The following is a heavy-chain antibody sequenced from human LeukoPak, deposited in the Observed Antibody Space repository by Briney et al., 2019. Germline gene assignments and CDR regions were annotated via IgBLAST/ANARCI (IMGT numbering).Heavy chain of an antibody. V-gene: IGHV3-23*01. J-gene: IGHJ4*02. D-gene: IGHD6-13*01. Sequence: GGSLRLSCAASGFTFSSYAMSWVRQAPGKGLEWVSAISGSGGSTYYADSVKGRFTISRDNSKNTLYLQMNSLRAEDAAVYYRARASGYSSSWPFDYWGQGTLVTVSS. CDR2: ISGSGGST. CDR3: ARASGYSSSWPFDY. CDR1: GFTFSSYA.